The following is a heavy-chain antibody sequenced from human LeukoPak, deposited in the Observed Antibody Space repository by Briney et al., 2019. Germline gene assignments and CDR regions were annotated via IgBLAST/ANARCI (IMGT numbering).Heavy chain of an antibody. V-gene: IGHV4-59*01. CDR1: GGSISSYY. CDR3: ARFIDSSGWYLRYYFDY. CDR2: IYYSGST. Sequence: PSETLSLTCTVSGGSISSYYWSWIRQPPGKGLEWIGHIYYSGSTNYNPSLKSRVTISVDTSKNQFSLKLSSVTAADTAVYYCARFIDSSGWYLRYYFDYWGQGTLVTVSS. D-gene: IGHD6-19*01. J-gene: IGHJ4*02.